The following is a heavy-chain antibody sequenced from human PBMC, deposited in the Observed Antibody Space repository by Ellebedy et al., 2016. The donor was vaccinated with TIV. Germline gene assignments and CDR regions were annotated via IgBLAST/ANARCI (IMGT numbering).Heavy chain of an antibody. D-gene: IGHD3-16*01. CDR3: ARGRVPSAQGDFVY. V-gene: IGHV1-18*01. CDR1: GYTFTNFG. CDR2: ISTSNGDT. J-gene: IGHJ4*02. Sequence: ASVKVSCXASGYTFTNFGITWVRQAPGQGLEWMGWISTSNGDTKYAPSLQDRVTMTTDTSTRTAYMELGSLTSDDTAIYYCARGRVPSAQGDFVYWGQGTLVTVSS.